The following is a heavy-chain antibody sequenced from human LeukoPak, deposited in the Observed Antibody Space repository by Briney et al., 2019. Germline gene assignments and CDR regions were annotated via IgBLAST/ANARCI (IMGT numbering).Heavy chain of an antibody. V-gene: IGHV3-66*01. J-gene: IGHJ4*02. Sequence: PGGSLRLSCAASGFTFSSYSMNWVRQAPGKGLEWVSVIYSGGSTYYADSVKGRFTISRDNSKNALYLQMNSLRAEDTAVYYCARALEGDYFDYWGQGTLVTVSS. CDR3: ARALEGDYFDY. CDR2: IYSGGST. CDR1: GFTFSSYS.